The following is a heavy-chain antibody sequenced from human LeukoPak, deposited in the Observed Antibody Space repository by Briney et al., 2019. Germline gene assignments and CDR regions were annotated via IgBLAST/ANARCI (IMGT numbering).Heavy chain of an antibody. Sequence: SETLSLTCSVSGGSLSSSSYNWDWIRQSRGRGLECIATVYYLGNTYYNPSFETRVNISIATSKNQFSLKMNSVTVAVTAVYYFSGHATSRFLGHFDAWGQGIPVTVSS. CDR3: SGHATSRFLGHFDA. CDR1: GGSLSSSSYN. V-gene: IGHV4-39*01. CDR2: VYYLGNT. J-gene: IGHJ4*02. D-gene: IGHD3-3*01.